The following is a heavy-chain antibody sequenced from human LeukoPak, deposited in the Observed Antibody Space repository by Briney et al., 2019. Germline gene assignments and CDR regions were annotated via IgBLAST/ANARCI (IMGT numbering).Heavy chain of an antibody. CDR1: GFTFSSYG. J-gene: IGHJ4*02. CDR2: ISHDGSFE. Sequence: GGSLRLSCAASGFTFSSYGMHWVRQAPGKGLEWVGTISHDGSFEFYADSVKGRFTISRDSSKSTLYLQMNSLRAEDTAVYYCARPQGSGSYYFDYWGQGTLVTVSS. V-gene: IGHV3-30*03. CDR3: ARPQGSGSYYFDY. D-gene: IGHD3-10*01.